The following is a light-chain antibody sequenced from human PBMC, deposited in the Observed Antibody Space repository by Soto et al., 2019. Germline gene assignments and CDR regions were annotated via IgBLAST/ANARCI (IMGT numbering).Light chain of an antibody. CDR2: EVT. V-gene: IGLV2-14*01. J-gene: IGLJ3*02. Sequence: QSVLTQPASVSGSHGQSITISCTGTSNDVGGHNSVCWYQQHPGKVPKLLIYEVTTRPSGISYRFSGSKSGNTASLTISGLQADDEADYYCTSYVTGNTVLFGGGTKLTVL. CDR3: TSYVTGNTVL. CDR1: SNDVGGHNS.